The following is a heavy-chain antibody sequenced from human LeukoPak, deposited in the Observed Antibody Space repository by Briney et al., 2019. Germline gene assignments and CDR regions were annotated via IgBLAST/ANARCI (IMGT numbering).Heavy chain of an antibody. CDR3: ARDGYWHSSSWYAYYYYYYYMDV. CDR2: ISSRGSTI. CDR1: GFTFSDYY. J-gene: IGHJ6*03. V-gene: IGHV3-11*04. D-gene: IGHD6-13*01. Sequence: QAGGSLRLSCAASGFTFSDYYMSWIRQAPGKGLEWVSYISSRGSTIYYADSVKGRFTISRDNAKNSLYLQMNSLRAEDTAVYYSARDGYWHSSSWYAYYYYYYYMDVWGKGTTVTVSS.